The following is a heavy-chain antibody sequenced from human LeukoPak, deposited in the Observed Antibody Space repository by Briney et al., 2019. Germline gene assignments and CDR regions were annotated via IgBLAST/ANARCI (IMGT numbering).Heavy chain of an antibody. CDR3: PKDLLGIAVAVFDY. CDR2: ISGSGGST. J-gene: IGHJ4*02. D-gene: IGHD6-19*01. CDR1: GFTLSSYA. Sequence: GGALRLSCAASGFTLSSYAMSWVRQAPGKGLEWVSAISGSGGSTYSADTVKGGFTIPRHNSKKTLYLQINSRTAGDAAGHYLPKDLLGIAVAVFDYWGQGTLVTFSS. V-gene: IGHV3-23*01.